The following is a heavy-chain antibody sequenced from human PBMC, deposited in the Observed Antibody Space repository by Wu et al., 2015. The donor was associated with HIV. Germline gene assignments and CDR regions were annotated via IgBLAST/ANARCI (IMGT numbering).Heavy chain of an antibody. Sequence: QVQLMQPGAEVKKPGASVKVSCKTSGYTFTDNYIHWVRQAPGQGLEWMGWINPNSGGSKSPQKFQGRVTMTRDTSVSTVYLELTRLKFDDTAIYYCTKDYGIVGSTLPEYFQHWGQGTLSPSPQ. V-gene: IGHV1-2*02. CDR3: TKDYGIVGSTLPEYFQH. CDR1: GYTFTDNY. D-gene: IGHD1-26*01. J-gene: IGHJ1*01. CDR2: INPNSGGS.